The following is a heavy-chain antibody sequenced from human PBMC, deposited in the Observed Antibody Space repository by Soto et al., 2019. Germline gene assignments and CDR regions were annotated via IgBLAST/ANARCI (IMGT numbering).Heavy chain of an antibody. CDR2: IIPRFGIA. V-gene: IGHV1-69*02. D-gene: IGHD2-2*02. CDR1: GGTFSSYT. J-gene: IGHJ4*02. Sequence: QVQLVQPAAEVKKPGSSVRISCKASGGTFSSYTISWVRQAPGQGLEWMGRIIPRFGIANYAQNFQGRVTITADESTSTAYMEGSCLRSEDTAVYYCATSPRYCSTTTCYTPFAYWGRGTLVAVSS. CDR3: ATSPRYCSTTTCYTPFAY.